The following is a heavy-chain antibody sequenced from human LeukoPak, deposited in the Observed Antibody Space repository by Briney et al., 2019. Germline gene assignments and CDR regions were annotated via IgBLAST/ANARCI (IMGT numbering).Heavy chain of an antibody. CDR2: ISYDGSKK. Sequence: GGSLRLSCAASGFTLRYYGMHWVRQAPGKGLEWVAFISYDGSKKYYADSVKDRFTISRDNSRNTLYVLVNSLRAEDTAVYYCAKESLDTEQRNYNYYGMDVWGQGTTVTVSS. CDR1: GFTLRYYG. D-gene: IGHD1-1*01. CDR3: AKESLDTEQRNYNYYGMDV. J-gene: IGHJ6*02. V-gene: IGHV3-30*18.